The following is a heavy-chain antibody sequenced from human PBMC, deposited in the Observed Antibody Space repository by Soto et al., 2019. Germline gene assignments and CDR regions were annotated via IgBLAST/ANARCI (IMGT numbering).Heavy chain of an antibody. CDR2: IYHTGST. CDR1: GDSINSNAFS. D-gene: IGHD2-2*01. J-gene: IGHJ5*02. CDR3: ARTYCFSTSPNWFDP. V-gene: IGHV4-30-2*01. Sequence: SETLSLTCTVSGDSINSNAFSWSWIRQPPGKGLEWIGYIYHTGSTYYNPSLKSRVTISVDRSKNQFSLKLSSVTAADTAIYYCARTYCFSTSPNWFDPWGQGTLVTVSS.